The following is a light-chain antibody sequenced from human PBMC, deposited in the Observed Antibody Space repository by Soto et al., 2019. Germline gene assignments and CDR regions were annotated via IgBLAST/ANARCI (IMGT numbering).Light chain of an antibody. Sequence: DIQMTQSPSTLSAAVGDRVTITCRVSQSISTWLAWYQQKPGKAPNLLIYDASNLESGVPSRFSGSGSGTEFTLTISSLQPDDFATYYCQQYNSYSLTFGQGTKVEIK. J-gene: IGKJ1*01. CDR3: QQYNSYSLT. CDR2: DAS. CDR1: QSISTW. V-gene: IGKV1-5*01.